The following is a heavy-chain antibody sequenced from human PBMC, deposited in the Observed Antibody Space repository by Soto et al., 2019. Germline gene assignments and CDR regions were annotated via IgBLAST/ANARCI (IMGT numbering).Heavy chain of an antibody. CDR1: GYTFTSYA. D-gene: IGHD3-16*01. J-gene: IGHJ4*02. CDR2: INAGNGNT. CDR3: ARRGGISPDY. V-gene: IGHV1-3*01. Sequence: QVQLVQSGAEVKKPGASVKVSCKASGYTFTSYAMHWVRQAPGQRLEWMGWINAGNGNTKYSQKFQGRVTITRDTSASTAYRELSSLRSEDTAVYYCARRGGISPDYWGQGTLVTVSS.